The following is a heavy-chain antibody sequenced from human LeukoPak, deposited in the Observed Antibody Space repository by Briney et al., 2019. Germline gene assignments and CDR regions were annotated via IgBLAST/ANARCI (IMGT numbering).Heavy chain of an antibody. J-gene: IGHJ6*02. CDR2: IYGDDET. CDR3: AREAVMPVAPVGIGTSDRPLYEYYALDV. Sequence: QSGGSLRLSCAASGFTITTNYMSWVRQAPGRGLEWVAVIYGDDETNYSDSVKGRFTISRDNSKNTFYLQMNSLRAEDMAVYYCAREAVMPVAPVGIGTSDRPLYEYYALDVWGQGTTVTV. D-gene: IGHD1-1*01. CDR1: GFTITTNY. V-gene: IGHV3-53*01.